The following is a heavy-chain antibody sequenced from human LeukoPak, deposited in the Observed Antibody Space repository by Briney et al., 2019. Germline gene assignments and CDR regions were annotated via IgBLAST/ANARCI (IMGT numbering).Heavy chain of an antibody. CDR3: AKDTGLVGATRYYFDY. CDR1: GFTFSSYG. Sequence: PGRSLRLSCAASGFTFSSYGMHWVRQAPGKGLEWVADIWYDGSNKYYADSVKGRFTISRDNSQNTLYLQMNSLRVEDTAVYYCAKDTGLVGATRYYFDYWGQGTLVTVSS. D-gene: IGHD1-26*01. J-gene: IGHJ4*02. V-gene: IGHV3-33*06. CDR2: IWYDGSNK.